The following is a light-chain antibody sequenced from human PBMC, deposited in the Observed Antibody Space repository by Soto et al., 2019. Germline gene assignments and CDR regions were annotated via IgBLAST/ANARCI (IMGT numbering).Light chain of an antibody. CDR3: DEYDYYRVVFT. J-gene: IGKJ3*01. Sequence: EIVMTHSPATLSVSPGERATLSCRASQSVSSNLACYQQKPGQAPRLLLYGASTRATGIPARFSGSGSGTYFTLTGSSLQSEDFAVYYGDEYDYYRVVFTVGPGTKVDIK. CDR1: QSVSSN. CDR2: GAS. V-gene: IGKV3-15*01.